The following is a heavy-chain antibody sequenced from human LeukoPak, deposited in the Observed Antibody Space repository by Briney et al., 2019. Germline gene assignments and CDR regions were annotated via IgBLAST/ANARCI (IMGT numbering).Heavy chain of an antibody. Sequence: TPSETLSLTRAVSGGSISSGGYSWSWIRQPPGKGLEWIGYIYHSGSTYYNPSLKSRVTISVDRSKNQFSLKLSSVTAADTAVYYCARGGDYVWGSYRYSNWFDPWGQGTLVTVSS. CDR2: IYHSGST. D-gene: IGHD3-16*02. J-gene: IGHJ5*02. V-gene: IGHV4-30-2*01. CDR3: ARGGDYVWGSYRYSNWFDP. CDR1: GGSISSGGYS.